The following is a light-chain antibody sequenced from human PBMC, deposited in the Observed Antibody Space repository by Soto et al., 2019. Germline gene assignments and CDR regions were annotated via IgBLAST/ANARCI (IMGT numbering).Light chain of an antibody. CDR1: SSDVGGYNY. V-gene: IGLV2-14*01. CDR2: DVS. CDR3: SSYTSSSTYV. J-gene: IGLJ1*01. Sequence: QSALTQPASVSGSPGQSITISCTGTSSDVGGYNYVSWYQQHPGKAPKLMIYDVSNRPSGVSNRFSGSKSGYTASLTISGLQAEDEAYYYCSSYTSSSTYVFGPGTKLTVL.